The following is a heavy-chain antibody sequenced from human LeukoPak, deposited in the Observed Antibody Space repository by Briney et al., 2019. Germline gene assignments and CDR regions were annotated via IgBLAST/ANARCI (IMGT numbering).Heavy chain of an antibody. CDR2: IYWDDDK. CDR3: ARAYYYDSSGYYHYMDV. V-gene: IGHV2-5*02. J-gene: IGHJ6*03. CDR1: GFSLSTSGVG. Sequence: SGPTLVNPTQTLTLTCTFSGFSLSTSGVGVGWIRQPPGKALEWLALIYWDDDKRYSPSLKSRLTITKDTSKNQVVLTMTNMDPVDTATYYCARAYYYDSSGYYHYMDVWGKGTTVTVSS. D-gene: IGHD3-22*01.